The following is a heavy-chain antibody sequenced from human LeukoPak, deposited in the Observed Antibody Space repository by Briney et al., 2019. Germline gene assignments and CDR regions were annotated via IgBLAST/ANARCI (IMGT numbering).Heavy chain of an antibody. CDR2: IKQDGSEK. V-gene: IGHV3-7*01. CDR1: GFTFSSYW. Sequence: HPGGSLRLSCAASGFTFSSYWMSWVRQAPGKGLEWVANIKQDGSEKYYVDSVKGRFTISRDNAKNSLYLQVNSLRAEDTAVYYCARIPGGYSSGWYKIHYFDYWGQGTLVTVSS. D-gene: IGHD6-19*01. CDR3: ARIPGGYSSGWYKIHYFDY. J-gene: IGHJ4*02.